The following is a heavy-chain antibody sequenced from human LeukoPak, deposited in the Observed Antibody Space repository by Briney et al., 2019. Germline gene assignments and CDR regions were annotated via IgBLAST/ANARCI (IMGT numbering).Heavy chain of an antibody. V-gene: IGHV4-4*07. Sequence: PSETLSLTCAVYGGSFSGYYWSWIRQPAGKGLEWIGRIYTSGSTNYNPSLKSRVTMSVDTSKNQFSLKLSSVTAADTAVYYCARDRAYWFDPWGQGTLVTVSS. D-gene: IGHD3-10*01. J-gene: IGHJ5*02. CDR3: ARDRAYWFDP. CDR1: GGSFSGYY. CDR2: IYTSGST.